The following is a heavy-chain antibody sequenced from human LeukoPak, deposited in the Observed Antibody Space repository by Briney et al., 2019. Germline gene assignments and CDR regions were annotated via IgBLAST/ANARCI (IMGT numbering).Heavy chain of an antibody. CDR2: INHSGST. D-gene: IGHD6-13*01. CDR3: ARGPYSSSWYRCDY. V-gene: IGHV4-34*01. CDR1: GGSFSGYY. J-gene: IGHJ4*02. Sequence: SETLSLTCAVYGGSFSGYYWSWIRQPPGKGLEWIGEINHSGSTNYNPSLKSRVTISVDTSKNQFSLKLSSVTAADTAVYYCARGPYSSSWYRCDYWGQGTLVTVSS.